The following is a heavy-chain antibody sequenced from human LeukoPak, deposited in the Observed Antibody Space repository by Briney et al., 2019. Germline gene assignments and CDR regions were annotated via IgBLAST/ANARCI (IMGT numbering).Heavy chain of an antibody. Sequence: GGSLRLSCVASGFTFSSYAMHWVRQAPGKGLEWVAVISYDGSNKYYADSVKGRFTISRDNSKNTLYLQMNSLRAEDTAVYYCARGRGAAGTSPNFDYWGQGTLVTVSS. CDR2: ISYDGSNK. CDR1: GFTFSSYA. CDR3: ARGRGAAGTSPNFDY. V-gene: IGHV3-30-3*01. J-gene: IGHJ4*02. D-gene: IGHD6-13*01.